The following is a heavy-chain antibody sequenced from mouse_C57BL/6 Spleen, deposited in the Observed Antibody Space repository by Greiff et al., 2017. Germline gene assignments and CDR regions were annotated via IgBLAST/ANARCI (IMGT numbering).Heavy chain of an antibody. V-gene: IGHV1-42*01. CDR1: GYSFTGYY. Sequence: EVQLQQSGPELVKPGASVKISCKASGYSFTGYYMNWVKQSPEKSLEWIGEINPSTGGTTYNQKFKAKATLTVDKSSSTTYMQLKSLTSEDSAVYYCAGGYYYGSRSYYFDYWGQGTTLTVSS. CDR2: INPSTGGT. D-gene: IGHD1-1*01. CDR3: AGGYYYGSRSYYFDY. J-gene: IGHJ2*01.